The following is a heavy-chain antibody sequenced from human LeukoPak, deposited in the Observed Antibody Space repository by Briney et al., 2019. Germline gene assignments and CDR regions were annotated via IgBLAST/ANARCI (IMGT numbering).Heavy chain of an antibody. CDR1: GFTFSRHW. D-gene: IGHD3-22*01. CDR2: IKQDGSEK. CDR3: ARDMDYYDRSGYNPGLFDY. V-gene: IGHV3-7*05. Sequence: GGSLRLSCAASGFTFSRHWLSWVRQAPGKGLEWVANIKQDGSEKYYVDSVKGRFTISRDNAKNSLYLQKNSLRAEDTAVYYCARDMDYYDRSGYNPGLFDYWGQGTRVTVSS. J-gene: IGHJ4*02.